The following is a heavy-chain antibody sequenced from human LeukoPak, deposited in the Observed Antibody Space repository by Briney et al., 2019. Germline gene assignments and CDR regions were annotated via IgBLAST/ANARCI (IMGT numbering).Heavy chain of an antibody. Sequence: SETLSLTCTVSGGSISSYYWIWIRQPPGKGLEWIGYIYYSGSTKYNPSLRSRVTMSVDTSKNQFSLNLSSVTAADTAVYYCARVATYRGYDYIYYWSQGTLVTVSS. CDR3: ARVATYRGYDYIYY. CDR1: GGSISSYY. J-gene: IGHJ4*02. D-gene: IGHD5-12*01. V-gene: IGHV4-59*01. CDR2: IYYSGST.